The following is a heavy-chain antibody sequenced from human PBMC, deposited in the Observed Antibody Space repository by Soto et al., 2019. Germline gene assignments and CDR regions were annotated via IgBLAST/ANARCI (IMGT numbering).Heavy chain of an antibody. CDR1: GFTFDDYA. CDR3: AKGSAVVVAAMGWFDP. J-gene: IGHJ5*02. D-gene: IGHD2-15*01. V-gene: IGHV3-9*01. Sequence: EVQLVESGGGLVQPGRSLRLSCAASGFTFDDYAMHWVRQAPGKGLEWVSGISWNSGSIGYADSVKGRFTISRDNAKNSLYLQMNSRRAEDTALYYCAKGSAVVVAAMGWFDPWGQGTLVTVSS. CDR2: ISWNSGSI.